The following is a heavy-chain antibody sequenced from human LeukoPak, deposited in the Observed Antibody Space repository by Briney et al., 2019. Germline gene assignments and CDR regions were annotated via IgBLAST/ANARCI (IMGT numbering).Heavy chain of an antibody. V-gene: IGHV4-4*07. CDR1: GGSISSFY. CDR3: ARDRCSSTSCYPYYYMDV. CDR2: IYTSGST. Sequence: SETLSITCTVSGGSISSFYWSWIRQPAGKGLEWIGRIYTSGSTNYNPSLKSRVTISVDKSKNQFSLKLSSVTAADTAVYYCARDRCSSTSCYPYYYMDVWGKGTTVTVSS. D-gene: IGHD2-2*01. J-gene: IGHJ6*03.